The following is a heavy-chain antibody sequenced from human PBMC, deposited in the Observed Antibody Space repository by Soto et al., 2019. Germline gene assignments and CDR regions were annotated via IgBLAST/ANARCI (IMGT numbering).Heavy chain of an antibody. CDR3: ARDFCSSTSCYSPSTYYYGMDV. CDR2: IIPIFGTA. D-gene: IGHD2-2*01. J-gene: IGHJ6*02. CDR1: GGTFSSYA. V-gene: IGHV1-69*13. Sequence: SVKVSCKASGGTFSSYAISWVRQAPGQGLEWMGGIIPIFGTANYAQKFQGRVTITADESTSTAYMELSSLRSEDTAVYYCARDFCSSTSCYSPSTYYYGMDVWGQGTTVTVS.